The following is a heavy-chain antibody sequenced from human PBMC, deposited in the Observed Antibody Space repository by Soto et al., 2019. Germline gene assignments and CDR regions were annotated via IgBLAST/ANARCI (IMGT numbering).Heavy chain of an antibody. J-gene: IGHJ4*02. CDR2: IWYDGSNK. Sequence: GGSLRLSCAASGFTFSSYGMHWVRQAPGKGLEWVAVIWYDGSNKYYADSVKGRFTISRDNSKNTLYLQMNSLRAEDTAVYYCARAGPLLWFGELSYFDYWGQGTLVTVSS. D-gene: IGHD3-10*01. V-gene: IGHV3-33*01. CDR1: GFTFSSYG. CDR3: ARAGPLLWFGELSYFDY.